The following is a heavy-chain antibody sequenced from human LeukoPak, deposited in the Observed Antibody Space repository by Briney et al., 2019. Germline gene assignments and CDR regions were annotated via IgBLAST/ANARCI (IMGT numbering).Heavy chain of an antibody. CDR1: DGSISSYY. J-gene: IGHJ4*02. V-gene: IGHV4-59*01. CDR2: IHYSGST. Sequence: PSETLSLTCTISDGSISSYYWYWIRQSPGKRLEWIGHIHYSGSTHYNPSLQSRVSISIDTSKNHFSLNLRSVTAVDTAVYYCARWGHFDTSGYFVVDYWGQGTLVTVSS. D-gene: IGHD3-22*01. CDR3: ARWGHFDTSGYFVVDY.